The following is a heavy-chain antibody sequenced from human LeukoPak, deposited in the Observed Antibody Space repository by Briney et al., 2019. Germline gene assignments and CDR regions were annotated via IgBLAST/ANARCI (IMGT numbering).Heavy chain of an antibody. D-gene: IGHD2-15*01. CDR3: ARDLRYCSGGSCYSSLGFDY. J-gene: IGHJ4*02. V-gene: IGHV4-4*07. Sequence: SETLSLTCAVYGGSFSSYYWSWIRQPAGKGLEWIGRIYTSGSTNYNPSLKSRVTMSVDTSKNQFSLKLSSVTAADTAVYYCARDLRYCSGGSCYSSLGFDYWGQGTLVTVSS. CDR1: GGSFSSYY. CDR2: IYTSGST.